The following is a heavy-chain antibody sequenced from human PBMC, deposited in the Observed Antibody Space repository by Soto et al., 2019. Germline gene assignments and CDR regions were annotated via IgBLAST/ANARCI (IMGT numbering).Heavy chain of an antibody. Sequence: QVQLVQSGAEGRKPGASVKVSCEASGYTFTSYDIYWVRQATGQGLEWMGWLNANTGDSGYAQKFQGRITVTSDTSINTAHMELSSLRSEDTAVYYCAGRAETNGWNGFGADKYYFDFWGQGTLVTVSS. D-gene: IGHD3-3*01. CDR3: AGRAETNGWNGFGADKYYFDF. V-gene: IGHV1-8*01. CDR1: GYTFTSYD. J-gene: IGHJ4*02. CDR2: LNANTGDS.